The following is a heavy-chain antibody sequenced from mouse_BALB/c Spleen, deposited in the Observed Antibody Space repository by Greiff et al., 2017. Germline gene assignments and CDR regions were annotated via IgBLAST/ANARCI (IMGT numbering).Heavy chain of an antibody. CDR3: AREDFHYWYFDV. CDR2: INPSTGYT. CDR1: GYTFTSYW. Sequence: VQLQQSGAELAKPGASVKMSCKASGYTFTSYWMHWVKQRPGQGLEWIGYINPSTGYTEYNQKFKDKATFTADKSSSTAYLQLSSLTSEDSAVYYCAREDFHYWYFDVWGAGTTVTVSS. J-gene: IGHJ1*01. V-gene: IGHV1-7*01.